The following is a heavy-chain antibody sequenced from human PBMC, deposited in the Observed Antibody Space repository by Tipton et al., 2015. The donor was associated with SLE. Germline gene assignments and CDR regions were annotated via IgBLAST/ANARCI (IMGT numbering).Heavy chain of an antibody. J-gene: IGHJ5*02. Sequence: TLSLTCAVSGGSISSGRYSWNWIRQPPGKGLEWIGYIYHSGSTYYNPSLKGRVTIPVDRSKNQFSLKLSSVTAADTAVYYCARGGSVPGTRHWFDPWGQGTLVTVSS. D-gene: IGHD6-19*01. CDR2: IYHSGST. CDR3: ARGGSVPGTRHWFDP. V-gene: IGHV4-30-2*01. CDR1: GGSISSGRYS.